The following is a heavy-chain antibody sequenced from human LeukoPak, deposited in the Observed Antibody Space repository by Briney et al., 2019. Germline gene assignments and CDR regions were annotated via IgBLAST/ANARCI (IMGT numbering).Heavy chain of an antibody. J-gene: IGHJ4*02. CDR3: ARDKNPGIAAD. CDR1: GFTFSSYD. Sequence: PGGSLRLSCAASGFTFSSYDMHWVRQATGKGLEWVSAIGTAGDTYYPGSVKGRFTISRDNSENTLYLQMNSLRAEDTAVYYCARDKNPGIAADWGQGTLVTVSS. D-gene: IGHD6-13*01. CDR2: IGTAGDT. V-gene: IGHV3-13*01.